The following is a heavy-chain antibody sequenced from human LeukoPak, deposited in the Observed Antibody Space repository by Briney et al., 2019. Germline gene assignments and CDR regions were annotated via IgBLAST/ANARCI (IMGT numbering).Heavy chain of an antibody. D-gene: IGHD3-22*01. J-gene: IGHJ4*02. V-gene: IGHV1-2*06. CDR1: GYTFTGYY. CDR2: INANSGGT. Sequence: ASVKVSCRTSGYTFTGYYMHWVRQAPGQALEWMGRINANSGGTNYAQKFQGRVTMTRDTSISTAYMELSRLGSDDTAVYYCARAVATSGYYHDYWGQGTLVTVSS. CDR3: ARAVATSGYYHDY.